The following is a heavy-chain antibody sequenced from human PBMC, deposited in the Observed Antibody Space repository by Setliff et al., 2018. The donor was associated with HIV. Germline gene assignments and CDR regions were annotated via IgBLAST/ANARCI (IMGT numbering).Heavy chain of an antibody. CDR1: GYTFTDYY. Sequence: VASVKVSCKASGYTFTDYYMHWVRQAPGQGLEWMAWINPNNGDTNFAQKFQDRVTVTRDTSISTAYMELSSLTSEDTARYYCARGRDMSGRRGGNDFWGQGTVVTVSS. D-gene: IGHD3-16*01. V-gene: IGHV1-2*02. CDR2: INPNNGDT. CDR3: ARGRDMSGRRGGNDF. J-gene: IGHJ4*02.